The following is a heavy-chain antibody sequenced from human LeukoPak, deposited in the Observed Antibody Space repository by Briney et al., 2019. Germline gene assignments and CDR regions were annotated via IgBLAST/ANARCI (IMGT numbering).Heavy chain of an antibody. D-gene: IGHD3-3*01. CDR2: INHSGRT. CDR1: GGSFSGYY. Sequence: SQTLFLTCAVYGGSFSGYYWSSIRQPPGKWLEWIGEINHSGRTNYNPSLKSRSTISVDTSKNPFSLKLSSLNPAATALYYWARSRGITIFGVVRRWFDPWGQGTLVTVSS. V-gene: IGHV4-34*01. CDR3: ARSRGITIFGVVRRWFDP. J-gene: IGHJ5*02.